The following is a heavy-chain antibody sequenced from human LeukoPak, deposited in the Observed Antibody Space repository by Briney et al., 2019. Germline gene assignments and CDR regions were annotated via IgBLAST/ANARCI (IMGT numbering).Heavy chain of an antibody. CDR1: GFTFSSYE. J-gene: IGHJ2*01. Sequence: GGSLRLSCAASGFTFSSYEMNWVRQAPGKGLEWVSYISSSGSTIYYADSVKGRFTISRDNAKNSLYLQMNSLRAEDTAVYYCAGEHPDWYFDLWGRGTLVTVSS. V-gene: IGHV3-48*03. CDR2: ISSSGSTI. CDR3: AGEHPDWYFDL.